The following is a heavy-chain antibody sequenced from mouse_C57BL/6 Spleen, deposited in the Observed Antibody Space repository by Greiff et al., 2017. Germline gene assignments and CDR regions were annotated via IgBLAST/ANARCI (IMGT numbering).Heavy chain of an antibody. D-gene: IGHD3-3*01. Sequence: EVKLMESGPGLVKPSQSLSLTCSVTGYSITSGYYWNWIRQFPGNKLEWMGYISYDGSNKYNPSLKNRISITRDTSKNQFFLKLNSVTTEDTATYYCAREGDLHYAMDYWGQGTSVTVSS. CDR1: GYSITSGYY. CDR2: ISYDGSN. CDR3: AREGDLHYAMDY. J-gene: IGHJ4*01. V-gene: IGHV3-6*01.